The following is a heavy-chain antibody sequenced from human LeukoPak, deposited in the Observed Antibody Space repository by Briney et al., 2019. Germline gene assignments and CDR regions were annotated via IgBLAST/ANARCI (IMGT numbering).Heavy chain of an antibody. CDR1: GFTFSSYA. CDR2: ISGSGRST. V-gene: IGHV3-23*01. J-gene: IGHJ4*02. CDR3: TNRVDTTMVVY. D-gene: IGHD5-18*01. Sequence: GGSLRLSCAASGFTFSSYAMSWVRQAPGKGLEWVSAISGSGRSTFYADTVKGRFTISRDNSKNTLYLQMNSLRAEDTAVYYCTNRVDTTMVVYWGQGTLVTVSS.